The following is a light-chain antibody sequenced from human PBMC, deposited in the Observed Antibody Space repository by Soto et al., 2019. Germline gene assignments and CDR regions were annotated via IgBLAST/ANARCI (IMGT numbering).Light chain of an antibody. CDR1: TRDVGGYNY. CDR2: EVV. CDR3: SSYRDYNKFV. J-gene: IGLJ2*01. Sequence: QSAVTQPPSASGSPGQSVTISCTGTTRDVGGYNYVSWYQQHPGQAPKLIIYEVVKRPSGVPDRISGSKSGNTASLTVSGLQFEDEADYYCSSYRDYNKFVFGEGTKLTVL. V-gene: IGLV2-8*01.